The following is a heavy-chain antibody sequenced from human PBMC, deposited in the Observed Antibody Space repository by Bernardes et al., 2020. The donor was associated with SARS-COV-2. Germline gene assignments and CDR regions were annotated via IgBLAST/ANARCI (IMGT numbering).Heavy chain of an antibody. CDR2: ISRDGGST. D-gene: IGHD1-26*01. Sequence: GGSLRLSCAASGFTFNDYTMHWVRQAPGKGLEWVSLISRDGGSTYYADSVKGRFTISRDNSKNSLYLQMNSLRTEDTALYYCAKDTLGAYSGSYDQSEAIDYWGQGTLVTSSS. J-gene: IGHJ4*02. CDR1: GFTFNDYT. V-gene: IGHV3-43*01. CDR3: AKDTLGAYSGSYDQSEAIDY.